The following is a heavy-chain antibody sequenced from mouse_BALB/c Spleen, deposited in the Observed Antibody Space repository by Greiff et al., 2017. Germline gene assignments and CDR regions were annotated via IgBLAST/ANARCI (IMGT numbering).Heavy chain of an antibody. CDR1: GFTFSDYY. Sequence: EVMLVESGGGLVKPGGSLKLSCAASGFTFSDYYMYWVRQTPEKRLEWVATISDGGSYTYYPDSVKGRFTISRDNAKNNLYLQMSSLKSEDTAMYYCARALYDGYPAYWGQGTLVTVSA. CDR3: ARALYDGYPAY. CDR2: ISDGGSYT. V-gene: IGHV5-4*02. D-gene: IGHD2-3*01. J-gene: IGHJ3*01.